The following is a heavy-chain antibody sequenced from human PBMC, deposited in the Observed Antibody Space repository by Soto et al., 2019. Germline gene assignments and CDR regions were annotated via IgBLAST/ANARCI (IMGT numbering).Heavy chain of an antibody. D-gene: IGHD1-26*01. CDR2: ISSSSSYI. CDR3: ARDAAVGLFDY. V-gene: IGHV3-21*04. CDR1: GFTFSSYS. Sequence: GGSLRLSCAASGFTFSSYSMNWVRQAPGKGLEWVSSISSSSSYIYYADSVKGRFTISRDNAKNSLYLQMNSLRSDDTAVYYCARDAAVGLFDYWGQGTLVTVS. J-gene: IGHJ4*02.